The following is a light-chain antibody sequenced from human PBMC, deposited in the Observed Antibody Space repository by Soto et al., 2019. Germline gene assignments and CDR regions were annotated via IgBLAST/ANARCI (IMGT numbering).Light chain of an antibody. CDR2: GAS. CDR1: QSVSGN. CDR3: QQYNNWLTWT. Sequence: EIVMTQSPATLSVSPGERATLSCRASQSVSGNLAWYQQKPGQAPRLLIYGASTRANGIPARFSGSGSGTEFTLTISSLQSEDFAVYYCQQYNNWLTWTFGQGTKVEIK. J-gene: IGKJ1*01. V-gene: IGKV3-15*01.